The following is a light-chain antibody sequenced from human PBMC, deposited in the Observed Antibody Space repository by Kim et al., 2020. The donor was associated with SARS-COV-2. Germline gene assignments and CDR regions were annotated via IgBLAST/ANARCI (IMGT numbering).Light chain of an antibody. V-gene: IGKV1-6*01. J-gene: IGKJ4*01. CDR2: SAS. Sequence: AVQMTQSPSSLSASVGDRVTITCRASLGIRDDLAWFRQQPGQAPKLLIHSASTLQSGVPSRFSGSGSGTDFTLTISSLQPEDFATYYCLQDYNFPFTFGGGTKVDIK. CDR3: LQDYNFPFT. CDR1: LGIRDD.